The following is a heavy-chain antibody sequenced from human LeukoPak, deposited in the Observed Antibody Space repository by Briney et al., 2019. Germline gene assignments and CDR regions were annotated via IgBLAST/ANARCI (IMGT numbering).Heavy chain of an antibody. CDR3: ARAVGDYYYYYYYMDV. CDR2: INHSGST. J-gene: IGHJ6*03. D-gene: IGHD4-17*01. V-gene: IGHV4-34*01. Sequence: SETLSLTCAVYGGSFSGYYWSWIRQPPGKGLERIGEINHSGSTNYNPSLKSRVTISVDTSKNQFSLKLSSVTAADTAVYYCARAVGDYYYYYYYMDVWGKGTTVTVSS. CDR1: GGSFSGYY.